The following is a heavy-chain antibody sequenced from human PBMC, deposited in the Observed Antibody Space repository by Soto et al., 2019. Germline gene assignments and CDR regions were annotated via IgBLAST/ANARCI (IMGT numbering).Heavy chain of an antibody. CDR3: AVTNSQESSYMDV. D-gene: IGHD4-4*01. Sequence: SQTLSLTCAISGDSVPSNSAAWNWIRLSPSRGLEWLARTYYRSRWYNDYAVSVRSRITVNPDTSKNQFSLQLTSVTPEDTAVYYCAVTNSQESSYMDVWGKGTTVTVSS. J-gene: IGHJ6*03. CDR2: TYYRSRWYN. V-gene: IGHV6-1*01. CDR1: GDSVPSNSAA.